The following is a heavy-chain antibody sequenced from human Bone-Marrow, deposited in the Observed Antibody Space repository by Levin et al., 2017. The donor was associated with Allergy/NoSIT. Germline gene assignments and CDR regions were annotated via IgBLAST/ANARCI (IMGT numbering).Heavy chain of an antibody. CDR3: AEQIAQSAVVPEYYDSGSYYPRYFDY. CDR2: IYYSGNT. D-gene: IGHD3-10*01. Sequence: PSETLSLTCTVSGGSIRSSHYYWGLIRQPPGQGREWIGSIYYSGNTHYNSSLNSRVTISVDTSKNQFSLKLSSVTAAATAVYYCAEQIAQSAVVPEYYDSGSYYPRYFDYWGQGTLVTVSA. V-gene: IGHV4-39*01. J-gene: IGHJ4*02. CDR1: GGSIRSSHYY.